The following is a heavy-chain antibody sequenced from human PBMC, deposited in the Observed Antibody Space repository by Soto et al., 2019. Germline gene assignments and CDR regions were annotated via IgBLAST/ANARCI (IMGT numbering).Heavy chain of an antibody. J-gene: IGHJ4*02. CDR3: ARRTTTVTFDY. V-gene: IGHV4-39*01. D-gene: IGHD4-17*01. Sequence: SETLSLTCTVSGGSITSSTYYWGWIRQPPGKGLEYIGHIYYSGTTYYNPSLQSRVSISVDASKNQFSLKLSSVTAADAAIYYCARRTTTVTFDYWGQGTLVTVSS. CDR1: GGSITSSTYY. CDR2: IYYSGTT.